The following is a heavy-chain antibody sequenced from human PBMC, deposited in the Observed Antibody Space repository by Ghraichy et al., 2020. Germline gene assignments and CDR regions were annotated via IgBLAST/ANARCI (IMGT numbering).Heavy chain of an antibody. CDR1: GYTFTSYG. J-gene: IGHJ4*02. V-gene: IGHV1-18*04. Sequence: ASVKVSCKASGYTFTSYGISWVRQAPGQWLEWMGWISAYNGNTNYAQKLQGRVTMTTDTSTSTAYMELRSLRSDDTAVYYCARDGGPYYDFWSGQVYWGQGTLVTVSS. CDR2: ISAYNGNT. D-gene: IGHD3-3*01. CDR3: ARDGGPYYDFWSGQVY.